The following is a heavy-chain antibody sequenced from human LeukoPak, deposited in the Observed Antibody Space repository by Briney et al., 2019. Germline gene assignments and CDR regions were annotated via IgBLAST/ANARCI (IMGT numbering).Heavy chain of an antibody. CDR3: AKGSYYDSSGSFYFDY. J-gene: IGHJ4*02. V-gene: IGHV3-23*01. CDR1: GFTFSSYA. Sequence: GGSLSLSGAALGFTFSSYAMSWVRRAPGKGLEWVSGISGSGDNTYYADSVKGRFTISRDNSKNTLYVQVNSLGTEDTAAYYCAKGSYYDSSGSFYFDYWGQGTLVTVSS. CDR2: ISGSGDNT. D-gene: IGHD3-22*01.